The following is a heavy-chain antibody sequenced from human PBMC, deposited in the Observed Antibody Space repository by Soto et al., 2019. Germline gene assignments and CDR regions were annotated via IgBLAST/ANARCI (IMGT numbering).Heavy chain of an antibody. D-gene: IGHD1-20*01. Sequence: GGSLRLSCAASGFTFSSYEMNWVRQAPGKGLEWVSYISSSGSTIYYADSVQARFTISRDNAKNSLYLQMNSLGAEDTAVYYCARDRGNNWNLKFDYWGQGTLVTVSS. CDR2: ISSSGSTI. J-gene: IGHJ4*02. CDR1: GFTFSSYE. CDR3: ARDRGNNWNLKFDY. V-gene: IGHV3-48*03.